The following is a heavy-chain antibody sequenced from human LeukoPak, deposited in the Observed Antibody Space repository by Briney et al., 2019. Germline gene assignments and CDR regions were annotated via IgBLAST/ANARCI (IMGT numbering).Heavy chain of an antibody. CDR3: ASRTEYCSGGSCYPGYFDY. Sequence: ASVKVSCKASGGTFSSHAISWVRQAPGQGLEWMGGIIPIFGTANYAQKFQGRVTITTDESTSTAYMELSSLRSEDTAVYYCASRTEYCSGGSCYPGYFDYWGQGTLVTVSS. CDR2: IIPIFGTA. D-gene: IGHD2-15*01. V-gene: IGHV1-69*05. CDR1: GGTFSSHA. J-gene: IGHJ4*02.